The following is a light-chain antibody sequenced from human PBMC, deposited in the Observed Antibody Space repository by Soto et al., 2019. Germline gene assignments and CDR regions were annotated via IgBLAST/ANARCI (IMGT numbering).Light chain of an antibody. J-gene: IGKJ5*01. CDR1: QSVSNY. CDR3: QQRNNWRDT. V-gene: IGKV3-11*01. Sequence: EMVLTQSPATLSLSPGERATLSCRASQSVSNYLSWYQQKPGLAPRLLMYETSRRATGIPARFSGSGSGTDFTLTISSLEPEDFAVYYCQQRNNWRDTFGQGTRLEIK. CDR2: ETS.